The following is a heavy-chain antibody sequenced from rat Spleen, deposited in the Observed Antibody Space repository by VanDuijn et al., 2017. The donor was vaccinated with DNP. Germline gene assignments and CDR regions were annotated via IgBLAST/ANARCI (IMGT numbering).Heavy chain of an antibody. CDR3: ATGSNWFAY. CDR2: ISYDGSST. J-gene: IGHJ3*01. V-gene: IGHV5-29*01. Sequence: EVQLVESGGGLVQPGRSLTLSCAVSGFTFSNHGMAWVRQASKKGLEWVATISYDGSSTYYRDSVKGRFTISRDNAKNTLYLQMNSLRSEDTATYYCATGSNWFAYWGQGTLVTVSS. CDR1: GFTFSNHG. D-gene: IGHD5-1*01.